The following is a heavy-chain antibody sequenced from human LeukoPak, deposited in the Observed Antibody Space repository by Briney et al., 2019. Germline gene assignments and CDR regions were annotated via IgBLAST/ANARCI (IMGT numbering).Heavy chain of an antibody. D-gene: IGHD6-19*01. CDR2: ISAYNGNT. Sequence: ASVKVSCKASGYTFTSYGISWVRQAPGQGLEWMGWISAYNGNTNYTQKLQGRVTMTTDTSTSTAYMELRSLRSDDTAVYYCARRGATVAGTHYYYYYMDVWGKGTTVTVSS. J-gene: IGHJ6*03. CDR1: GYTFTSYG. V-gene: IGHV1-18*01. CDR3: ARRGATVAGTHYYYYYMDV.